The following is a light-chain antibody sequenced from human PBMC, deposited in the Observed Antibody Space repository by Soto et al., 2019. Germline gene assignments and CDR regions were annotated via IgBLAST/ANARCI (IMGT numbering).Light chain of an antibody. Sequence: QSVLTQSPPVSGAPGQRVTISCTGSSSNIGAGYDVHWYQQFPGTAPKLLIYANTNRPSGVPDRFSGSKSGTSASLAITGLQPDDEADYYCQSYDSSLKNSVFGGGTKLIVL. J-gene: IGLJ3*02. CDR2: ANT. V-gene: IGLV1-40*01. CDR3: QSYDSSLKNSV. CDR1: SSNIGAGYD.